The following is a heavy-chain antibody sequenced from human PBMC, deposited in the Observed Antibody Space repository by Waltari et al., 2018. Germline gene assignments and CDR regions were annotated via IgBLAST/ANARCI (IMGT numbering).Heavy chain of an antibody. CDR1: GGTFSSYA. D-gene: IGHD1-26*01. V-gene: IGHV1-69*05. CDR3: ARGGGATQSYYYYYYMDV. Sequence: QVQLVQSGAEVKKPGSSVKVSCKASGGTFSSYAISWVRQAPGQGLEWMGGIIPIFGTANYAQKFQGRVTITTDESTSTAYMELSSLRSEDTAVYYCARGGGATQSYYYYYYMDVWGKGTTVTVSS. J-gene: IGHJ6*03. CDR2: IIPIFGTA.